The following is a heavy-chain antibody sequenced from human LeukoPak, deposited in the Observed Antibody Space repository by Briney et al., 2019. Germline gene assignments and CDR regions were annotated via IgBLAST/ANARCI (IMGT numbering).Heavy chain of an antibody. CDR1: RYSFTSYD. J-gene: IGHJ5*02. CDR2: MNPNSGNT. Sequence: ASVKVSCKASRYSFTSYDINWVRQATGQGLEWMGWMNPNSGNTGYAQKFQGRVTMTRNTSISTAYMELSSLRSEDTAVYYCARGVVLWFGELSISWFDPWGQGTLVTVSS. V-gene: IGHV1-8*01. D-gene: IGHD3-10*01. CDR3: ARGVVLWFGELSISWFDP.